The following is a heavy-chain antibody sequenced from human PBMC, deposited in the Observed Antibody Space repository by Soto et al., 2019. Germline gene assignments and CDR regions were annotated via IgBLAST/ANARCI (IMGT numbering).Heavy chain of an antibody. J-gene: IGHJ4*02. CDR3: AKATGVPAAIGRLRCLDC. CDR1: GFTFSSYA. D-gene: IGHD2-2*01. Sequence: GGSLRLSCAASGFTFSSYAMSWVRQAPGKGLEWVSAISGSGGSTYYADSVKGRFTISRDNSKNTLYLQMNSLRAEDTAVYYCAKATGVPAAIGRLRCLDCWGQGTLVTVSS. V-gene: IGHV3-23*01. CDR2: ISGSGGST.